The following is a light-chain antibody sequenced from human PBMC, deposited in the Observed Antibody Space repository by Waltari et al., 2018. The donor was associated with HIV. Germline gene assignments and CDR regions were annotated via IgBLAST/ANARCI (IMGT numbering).Light chain of an antibody. Sequence: QSVLTQPPSASGTPGQRVTISCSGRNSNLGSNTVHWYQPLPGTAPKLLSYNNNQRPSGVSDRFSGSKSGTSASLAISGLQSEDEADYYCAAWDDSLNAHVLFGGGTKLTVL. CDR1: NSNLGSNT. CDR3: AAWDDSLNAHVL. CDR2: NNN. J-gene: IGLJ2*01. V-gene: IGLV1-44*01.